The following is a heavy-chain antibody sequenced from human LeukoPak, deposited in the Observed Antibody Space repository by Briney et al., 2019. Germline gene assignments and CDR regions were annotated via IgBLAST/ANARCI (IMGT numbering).Heavy chain of an antibody. V-gene: IGHV3-66*01. Sequence: GGSLRLSCAASGFTFSSYSMNWVRQAPGKGLEWVSVIYSGGSTYYADSVKGRFTISRDNSKNTLYLQMNSLRAEDTAVYYCARSRYYYYGMDVWGQGTTVTVSS. CDR3: ARSRYYYYGMDV. CDR1: GFTFSSYS. CDR2: IYSGGST. J-gene: IGHJ6*02.